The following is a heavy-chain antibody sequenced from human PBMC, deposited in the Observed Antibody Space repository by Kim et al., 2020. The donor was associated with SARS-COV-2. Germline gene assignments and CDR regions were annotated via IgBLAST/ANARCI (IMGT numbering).Heavy chain of an antibody. CDR1: GGSISSYY. D-gene: IGHD4-17*01. Sequence: SETLSLTCTVSGGSISSYYWSWIRQPPGKGLEWIGYIYYSGSTNYNPSLKSRVTISVDTSKNQFSLKLSSVTAADTAVYYCARSDYGDEEYFDLWGRGTLVTVSS. V-gene: IGHV4-59*08. CDR2: IYYSGST. J-gene: IGHJ2*01. CDR3: ARSDYGDEEYFDL.